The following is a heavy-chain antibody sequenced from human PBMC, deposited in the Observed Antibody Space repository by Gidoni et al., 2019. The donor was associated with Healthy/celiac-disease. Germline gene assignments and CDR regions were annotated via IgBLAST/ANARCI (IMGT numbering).Heavy chain of an antibody. D-gene: IGHD4-4*01. CDR3: ARDGADYKVSYYYYYMDV. J-gene: IGHJ6*03. V-gene: IGHV3-33*08. CDR1: GFTFSSYG. CDR2: IWYDGSNK. Sequence: QVQLVESGGGVVQPGRSLRLSCAASGFTFSSYGMHWVRQAPGKGLEWVAVIWYDGSNKYYADSVKGRFTISRDNSKNTLYLQMNSLRAEDTAVYYCARDGADYKVSYYYYYMDVWGKGTTVTVSS.